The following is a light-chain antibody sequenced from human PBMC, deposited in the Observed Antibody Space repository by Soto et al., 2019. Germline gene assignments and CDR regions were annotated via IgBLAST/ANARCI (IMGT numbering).Light chain of an antibody. CDR2: TGS. J-gene: IGKJ4*01. CDR3: QQGKCFPLT. CDR1: QGISSW. Sequence: DIQMTQSPSSVSASVGDRVSITCRASQGISSWLAWYQQKPGRAPKLLIYTGSSLQSGVPSRFSGTGSGTDFTLTISSLQPEDVATYYCQQGKCFPLTFGGGTKVEIK. V-gene: IGKV1-12*01.